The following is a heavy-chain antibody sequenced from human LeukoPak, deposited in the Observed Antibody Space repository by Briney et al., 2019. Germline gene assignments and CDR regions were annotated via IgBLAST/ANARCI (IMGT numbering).Heavy chain of an antibody. Sequence: PGGSLRLSCAASGFTFTNYWMNWVRQAPGKGLEWVAHIKQDGSQIYYVDSVKGRFTISRDNAKSSLYLQMNSLRAEDTAVYYCSRSLDYWGQGTLVTVSS. J-gene: IGHJ4*02. D-gene: IGHD1-1*01. V-gene: IGHV3-7*01. CDR2: IKQDGSQI. CDR1: GFTFTNYW. CDR3: SRSLDY.